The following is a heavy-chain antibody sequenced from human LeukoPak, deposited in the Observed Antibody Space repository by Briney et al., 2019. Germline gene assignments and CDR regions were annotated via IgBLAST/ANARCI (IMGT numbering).Heavy chain of an antibody. V-gene: IGHV4-39*01. D-gene: IGHD2-2*01. CDR1: GGSISSSSYY. CDR2: IYYSGST. CDR3: ARRKLPIVVVPASMVDYFDY. J-gene: IGHJ4*02. Sequence: SETLSLTCTVSGGSISSSSYYWGWIGQPPGKGLEWIGSIYYSGSTYYNPSLKSRVTISVDTSKNQFSLKLSSVTAADTAVYYCARRKLPIVVVPASMVDYFDYWGQGTLVTVSS.